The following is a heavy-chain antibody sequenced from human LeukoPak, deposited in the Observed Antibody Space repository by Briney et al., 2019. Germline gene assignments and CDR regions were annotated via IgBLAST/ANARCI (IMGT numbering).Heavy chain of an antibody. CDR3: ARDPKYSSSWYADYYYYGMDV. D-gene: IGHD6-13*01. J-gene: IGHJ6*02. Sequence: PSETLSLTCTVSGGSISSGGYYWSWIRQHPGKGLEWVGNIYYSGSTYYNPSLKSRVTISVDTSKNQFSLKLSSVTAADTAVYYCARDPKYSSSWYADYYYYGMDVWGQGTTVTVSS. CDR1: GGSISSGGYY. CDR2: IYYSGST. V-gene: IGHV4-31*03.